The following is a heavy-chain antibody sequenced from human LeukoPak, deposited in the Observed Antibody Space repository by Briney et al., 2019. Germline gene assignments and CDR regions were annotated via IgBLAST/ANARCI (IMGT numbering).Heavy chain of an antibody. CDR2: INTNTGNP. Sequence: GASVKVSCKASGYTFPRFAMNWVRQAPGQGLEWMEWINTNTGNPTYAQGFTGRFVFSLDTSVSTAYLQISSLKAEDTAVYYCARDRDYYGSGSPFDYWGQGTLVTVSS. J-gene: IGHJ4*02. CDR3: ARDRDYYGSGSPFDY. D-gene: IGHD3-10*01. V-gene: IGHV7-4-1*02. CDR1: GYTFPRFA.